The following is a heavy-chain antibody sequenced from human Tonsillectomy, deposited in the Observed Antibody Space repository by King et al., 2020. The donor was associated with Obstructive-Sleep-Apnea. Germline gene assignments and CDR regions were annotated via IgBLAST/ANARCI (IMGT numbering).Heavy chain of an antibody. Sequence: VQLQESGPGLVKPSQTLSLTCTVSGGSISSGGYYWSWIRQHPGKGLEWIGYIYYSGSTYYNPSLKSRVTISVDTSKNQFSLKLSSVTAADTAVYYCARGYYYGSGRPVDWFAPWGQGTLVTVSS. CDR1: GGSISSGGYY. J-gene: IGHJ5*02. CDR2: IYYSGST. V-gene: IGHV4-31*03. CDR3: ARGYYYGSGRPVDWFAP. D-gene: IGHD3-10*01.